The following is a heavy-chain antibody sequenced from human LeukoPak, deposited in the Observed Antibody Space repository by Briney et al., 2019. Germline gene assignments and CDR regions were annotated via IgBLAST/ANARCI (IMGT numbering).Heavy chain of an antibody. CDR3: ARERGGAAAGNWFDP. Sequence: GESLKISCKGSGYSFTSYWIGWVRQMPGKGLEWMGIIYPGDSDTRYSPSFQGQVTISADKSISTAYLQWSSLKASDTAMYYCARERGGAAAGNWFDPWGQGTLVTVSS. D-gene: IGHD6-13*01. V-gene: IGHV5-51*01. CDR2: IYPGDSDT. CDR1: GYSFTSYW. J-gene: IGHJ5*02.